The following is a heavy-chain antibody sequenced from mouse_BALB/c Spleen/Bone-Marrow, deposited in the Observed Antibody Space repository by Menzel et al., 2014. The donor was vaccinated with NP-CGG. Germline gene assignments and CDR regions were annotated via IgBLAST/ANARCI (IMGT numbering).Heavy chain of an antibody. CDR3: ARGDDYDPFAY. J-gene: IGHJ3*01. CDR1: GYTFTSYW. V-gene: IGHV1S41*01. D-gene: IGHD2-4*01. CDR2: IAPGSGST. Sequence: DLVKPGASVKLSCKASGYTFTSYWINWIKQRPGQGLEWIGRIAPGSGSTYYNEMFKGKATLTVDTSSSTACIQLSSLSSEDSAVYFCARGDDYDPFAYWGQGTLVTVSA.